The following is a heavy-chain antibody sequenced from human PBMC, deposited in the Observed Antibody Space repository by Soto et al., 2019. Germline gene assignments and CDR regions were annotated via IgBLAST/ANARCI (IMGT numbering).Heavy chain of an antibody. Sequence: QLQLQESGPGLVKPSETLSLPCIAFVGSFAVIIYYWAGSRHPPGKGLRWLGSIYFSGTTYYNPPLNSRVTISVDTSKNQFSLKLSSETAADTAVYYCARHEYDFWSGYLYNWFDPWGQGTLVTVSS. V-gene: IGHV4-39*01. CDR2: IYFSGTT. CDR3: ARHEYDFWSGYLYNWFDP. CDR1: VGSFAVIIYY. D-gene: IGHD3-3*01. J-gene: IGHJ5*02.